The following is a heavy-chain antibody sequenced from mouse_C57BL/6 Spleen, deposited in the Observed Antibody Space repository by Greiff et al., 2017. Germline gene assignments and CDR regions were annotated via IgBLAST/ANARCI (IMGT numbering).Heavy chain of an antibody. CDR3: TKSAQAFYAMDY. D-gene: IGHD3-2*02. J-gene: IGHJ4*01. CDR2: IDPETGGT. Sequence: QVQLKQSGAELVRPGASVTLSCKASGYTFTDYEMHWVKQTPVHGLEWIGAIDPETGGTAYNQKFKGKAILTADKSSSTAYMELRSLTSEDSAVYYCTKSAQAFYAMDYWGQGTSVTVSS. CDR1: GYTFTDYE. V-gene: IGHV1-15*01.